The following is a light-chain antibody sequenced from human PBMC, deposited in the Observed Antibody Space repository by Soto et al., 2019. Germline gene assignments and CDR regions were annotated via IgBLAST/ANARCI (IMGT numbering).Light chain of an antibody. Sequence: QSVLTQPASVSGSPGQSIAISCTGTSSDVGGYNYVSWYQQHPGNAPKLMLYDVSNRPSGVSSLFSGSKSGNTASLTISGLQAEDEADYYCNSYTSSSTYVFGTGTKLTVL. CDR1: SSDVGGYNY. V-gene: IGLV2-14*01. CDR3: NSYTSSSTYV. CDR2: DVS. J-gene: IGLJ1*01.